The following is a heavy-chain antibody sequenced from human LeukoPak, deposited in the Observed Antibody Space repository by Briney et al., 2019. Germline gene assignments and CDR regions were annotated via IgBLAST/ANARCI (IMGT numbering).Heavy chain of an antibody. D-gene: IGHD5-24*01. CDR3: AKILERELQYYYYGMDV. Sequence: GGSLRLSCAASGFTFSNAWMSWVRQAPGKGLEWVGRIKSKTDGGTTDYAAPVKGRFTISRDDSKNTLYLQMNSLKTEDTAVYYCAKILERELQYYYYGMDVWGQGTSVTVSS. CDR1: GFTFSNAW. J-gene: IGHJ6*02. V-gene: IGHV3-15*01. CDR2: IKSKTDGGTT.